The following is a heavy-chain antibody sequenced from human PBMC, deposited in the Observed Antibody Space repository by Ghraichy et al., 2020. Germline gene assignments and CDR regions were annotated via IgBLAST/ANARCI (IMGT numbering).Heavy chain of an antibody. CDR2: IWYDGSNK. Sequence: GGSLRLSCAASGFTFSNHGMHWVRQAPGKGLEWVAVIWYDGSNKCYADSVKGRFTISRDNSKNTLYLQMNSLRAEDTAVYYCARDIRATTLDYWGQGTLVTVSS. V-gene: IGHV3-33*01. CDR3: ARDIRATTLDY. CDR1: GFTFSNHG. J-gene: IGHJ4*02. D-gene: IGHD1-26*01.